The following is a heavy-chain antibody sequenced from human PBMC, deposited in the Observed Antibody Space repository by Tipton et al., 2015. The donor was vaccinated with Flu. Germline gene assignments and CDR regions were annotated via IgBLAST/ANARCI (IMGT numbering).Heavy chain of an antibody. CDR1: GYTFADHG. CDR2: MHPDTDNT. CDR3: ARERRGWGRAGDALDV. Sequence: QLVQSGAEVKSPGASVKVSCKASGYTFADHGVNWVRQAGGQGLEWLGWMHPDTDNTGYAQKFQGRVTFTKDSATNTLHMEMTSLTSEDTAVYYCARERRGWGRAGDALDVWGQGTVVVVSS. V-gene: IGHV1-8*02. D-gene: IGHD3-16*01. J-gene: IGHJ3*01.